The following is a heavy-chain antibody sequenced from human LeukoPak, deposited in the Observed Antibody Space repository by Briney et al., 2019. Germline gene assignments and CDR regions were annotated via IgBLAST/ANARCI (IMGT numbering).Heavy chain of an antibody. V-gene: IGHV4-4*09. CDR3: ARGPEGHNWFDP. CDR2: IYSSGST. Sequence: SETLSLTSTVSGGSISGYYWSWIRQPPGKRLEWIGYIYSSGSTNYNPSLKSRVTISVDTPKNQIFLNLSSVTAADTAIYYCARGPEGHNWFDPWGQGTLVTVSS. J-gene: IGHJ5*02. CDR1: GGSISGYY.